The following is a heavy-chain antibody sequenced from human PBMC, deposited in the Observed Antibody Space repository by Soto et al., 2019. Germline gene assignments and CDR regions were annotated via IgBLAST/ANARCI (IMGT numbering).Heavy chain of an antibody. CDR1: GGSVSSGSYY. D-gene: IGHD6-19*01. V-gene: IGHV4-61*01. J-gene: IGHJ5*02. Sequence: QVQLQESGPGLVKPSETLSLTCTVSGGSVSSGSYYWGWIRQPPGKGLEWIGYIYHSGSTNYNTSLKSRVTISVDTSKYQFSLSLTSVTAADTAVYYCARLSAAWFDPWGQGTLVTVAS. CDR3: ARLSAAWFDP. CDR2: IYHSGST.